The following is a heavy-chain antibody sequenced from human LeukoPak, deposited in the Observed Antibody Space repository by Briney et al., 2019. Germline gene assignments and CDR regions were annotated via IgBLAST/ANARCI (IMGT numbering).Heavy chain of an antibody. CDR1: GGTFSSYA. V-gene: IGHV1-69*04. CDR2: IIPIFGIA. Sequence: SVKVSCKASGGTFSSYAISWVRQAPGQGLEWMGRIIPIFGIANYAQKFQGRVTITADNSTSTAYMELSSLRSEDTAVYYCARTHDYGGNPGGYFDYWGQGTLVTASS. J-gene: IGHJ4*02. D-gene: IGHD4-23*01. CDR3: ARTHDYGGNPGGYFDY.